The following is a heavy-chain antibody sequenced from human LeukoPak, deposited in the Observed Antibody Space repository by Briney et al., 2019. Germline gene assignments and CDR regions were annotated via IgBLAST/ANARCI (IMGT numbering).Heavy chain of an antibody. CDR3: AEGSGGY. Sequence: SETLSLTCTASGASVSRYYWTWIRQPPGKGLEYLGYISNSGSTNYNPSLESRVTLSVDASKNQFSLKMTSVSAADTAVYYCAEGSGGYWGQGILVTVSS. J-gene: IGHJ4*02. D-gene: IGHD1-26*01. CDR2: ISNSGST. V-gene: IGHV4-59*02. CDR1: GASVSRYY.